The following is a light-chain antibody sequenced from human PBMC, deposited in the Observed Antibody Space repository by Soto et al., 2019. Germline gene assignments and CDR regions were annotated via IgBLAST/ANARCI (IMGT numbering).Light chain of an antibody. CDR2: DNN. CDR3: EAWDNSLEAVV. V-gene: IGLV1-51*01. CDR1: TSNIGNNL. J-gene: IGLJ2*01. Sequence: QSVLTQPPSVSAAPGQKVTISCSGTTSNIGNNLVAWYHQLPGTAPKLLIYDNNQRPSGIPDRFSGSRSGTSATLTITGLQTGDAADYYCEAWDNSLEAVVFGGGTKLTVL.